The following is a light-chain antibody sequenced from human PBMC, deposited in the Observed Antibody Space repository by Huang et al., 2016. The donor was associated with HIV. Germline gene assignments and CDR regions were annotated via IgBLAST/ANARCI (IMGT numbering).Light chain of an antibody. Sequence: DIQMTQSPSSLSASVGDRVTITCQASQDISNYLNWYQQKPGKATKHLIYEASNLETGVSSRFSGSGSGTDFTFTISSLPPEDIATYYCQHYDNLRTFGQGTKVEIK. CDR2: EAS. CDR3: QHYDNLRT. J-gene: IGKJ1*01. CDR1: QDISNY. V-gene: IGKV1-33*01.